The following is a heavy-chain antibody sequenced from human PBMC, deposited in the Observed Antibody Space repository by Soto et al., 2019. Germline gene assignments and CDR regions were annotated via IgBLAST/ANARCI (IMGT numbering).Heavy chain of an antibody. CDR2: ISNSGST. V-gene: IGHV4-61*01. J-gene: IGHJ5*02. CDR1: GASVTPPPYY. D-gene: IGHD2-15*01. CDR3: ARRNSGGNWLGP. Sequence: QVQLQESGPGLVKPSETLSLTCIVSGASVTPPPYYWTWLRQPPGQGLEWIGYISNSGSTNYNPALRSRITIPADTSKNECPRQLNFVSAADTAGYYCARRNSGGNWLGPWGQGTLVTVSS.